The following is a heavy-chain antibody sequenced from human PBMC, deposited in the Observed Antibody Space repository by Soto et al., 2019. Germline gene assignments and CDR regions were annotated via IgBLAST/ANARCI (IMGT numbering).Heavy chain of an antibody. D-gene: IGHD4-4*01. CDR2: IIPIFGTA. CDR1: GGTFSSYA. J-gene: IGHJ6*02. Sequence: QVQLVQSGAEVKKPGSSVKVSCKASGGTFSSYAISWVRQAPGQGLEWMGGIIPIFGTANYAQKFQGRVTITADESTSTAYMELSSRRSEDTAVYYCARGTTVTTNYYYGMDVWGQGTTVTVSS. CDR3: ARGTTVTTNYYYGMDV. V-gene: IGHV1-69*12.